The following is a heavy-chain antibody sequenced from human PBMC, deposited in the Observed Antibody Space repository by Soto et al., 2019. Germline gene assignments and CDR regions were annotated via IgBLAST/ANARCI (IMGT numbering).Heavy chain of an antibody. CDR3: ACGSQQWLVRDY. D-gene: IGHD6-19*01. Sequence: QVQLVQSGAEVKKPGASVKVSCKASGYTFTSYDINWVRQATGQGLAWMGWMNPNSGNTGYAQKFQGRVTMTRNTSISTAYMELSSLRSEDTAVYYCACGSQQWLVRDYWGQGTLVTVSS. CDR2: MNPNSGNT. J-gene: IGHJ4*02. V-gene: IGHV1-8*01. CDR1: GYTFTSYD.